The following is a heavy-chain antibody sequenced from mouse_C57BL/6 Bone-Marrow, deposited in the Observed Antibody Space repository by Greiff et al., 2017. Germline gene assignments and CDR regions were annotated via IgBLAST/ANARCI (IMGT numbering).Heavy chain of an antibody. V-gene: IGHV1-52*01. Sequence: QVQLQQPGAELVRPGSSVKLSCKASGYTFTSYWMHWVKQRPIQGLEWIGNIDPSDSETHYNQKFKDKATLTVDKSSSTAHMQLSSLTSEDSAVYYCARWRGLRRTGGFAYWGQGTLVTVSA. CDR3: ARWRGLRRTGGFAY. CDR2: IDPSDSET. CDR1: GYTFTSYW. D-gene: IGHD2-4*01. J-gene: IGHJ3*01.